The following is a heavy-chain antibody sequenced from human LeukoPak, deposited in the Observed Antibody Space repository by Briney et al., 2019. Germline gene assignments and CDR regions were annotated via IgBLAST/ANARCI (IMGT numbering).Heavy chain of an antibody. CDR2: INPDSGGT. D-gene: IGHD6-13*01. Sequence: ASVKVSCKASGYTFTDSYIHWVRQAPGQGLEWMGWINPDSGGTNYAQKFQGRVTMTRDTSITTVYIELSRLRSDDTAVYYCARVKYRAAGDKQYWGRGTLVTVSS. CDR3: ARVKYRAAGDKQY. J-gene: IGHJ4*02. V-gene: IGHV1-2*02. CDR1: GYTFTDSY.